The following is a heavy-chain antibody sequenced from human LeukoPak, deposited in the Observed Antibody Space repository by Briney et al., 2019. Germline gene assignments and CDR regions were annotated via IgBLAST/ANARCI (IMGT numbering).Heavy chain of an antibody. CDR1: GFTFSSYG. CDR2: ISGSGGST. V-gene: IGHV3-23*01. CDR3: AKVGYDILTGYYPNYYYYYMDV. J-gene: IGHJ6*03. Sequence: PGGTLRLSCAASGFTFSSYGMSWVRQAPGKGLEWVSAISGSGGSTYYADSVKGRFTISRDNSKNTLYLQMNSLRTEDTAVYYCAKVGYDILTGYYPNYYYYYMDVWGKGTTVTISS. D-gene: IGHD3-9*01.